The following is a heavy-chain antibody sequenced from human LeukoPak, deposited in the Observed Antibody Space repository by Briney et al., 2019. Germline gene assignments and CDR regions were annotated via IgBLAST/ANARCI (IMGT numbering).Heavy chain of an antibody. V-gene: IGHV1-24*01. CDR3: APALSGSYPVGAFDI. CDR2: FDPEDGET. Sequence: ASVKVSCTVSGYTLTELSMHWVRQAPGKGLEWMGGFDPEDGETIYAQKFQGRVTMTEDTSTDTAYMELSSLRSEDTAVYYCAPALSGSYPVGAFDIWGQGTMVTVSS. D-gene: IGHD1-26*01. CDR1: GYTLTELS. J-gene: IGHJ3*02.